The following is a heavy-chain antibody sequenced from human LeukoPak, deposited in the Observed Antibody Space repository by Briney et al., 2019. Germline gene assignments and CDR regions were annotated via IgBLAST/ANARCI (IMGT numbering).Heavy chain of an antibody. J-gene: IGHJ4*02. Sequence: SVKVSCKASGGTFSSYAISWVRQAPGQGLEWMGRIIPILGIANYAQKFQGRVTITADKSTSTAYMELSSLRSEDTAVYYCARDRTGYSSGWYDYWGQGTLVTVSS. CDR1: GGTFSSYA. CDR2: IIPILGIA. D-gene: IGHD6-19*01. V-gene: IGHV1-69*04. CDR3: ARDRTGYSSGWYDY.